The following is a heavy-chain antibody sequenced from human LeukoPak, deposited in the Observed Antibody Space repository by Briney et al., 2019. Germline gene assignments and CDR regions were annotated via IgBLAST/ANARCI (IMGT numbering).Heavy chain of an antibody. CDR1: GYTFTSYG. D-gene: IGHD2-2*03. Sequence: GASVKVSCKASGYTFTSYGISWVRQAPGQGLEWMGWISAYNGNTNYAQKLQGRVTMTTDTSTSTAYMELRSLRSDDTAVYYCASGYCSSTSCSMADWFDPWGQGTLVTVSS. CDR3: ASGYCSSTSCSMADWFDP. J-gene: IGHJ5*02. CDR2: ISAYNGNT. V-gene: IGHV1-18*01.